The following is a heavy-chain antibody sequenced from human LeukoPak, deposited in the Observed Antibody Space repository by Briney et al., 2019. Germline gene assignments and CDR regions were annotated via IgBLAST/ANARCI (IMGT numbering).Heavy chain of an antibody. J-gene: IGHJ3*02. CDR1: GFTFSSYAM. CDR3: ARDVELGSAFDI. D-gene: IGHD7-27*01. CDR2: IYHSGST. V-gene: IGHV4-4*02. Sequence: GSLRLSCAASGFTFSSYAMSWVRQPPGKGLEWIGEIYHSGSTNYNPSLKSRVTISVDKSKNQFPLKLSSVTAADTAVYYCARDVELGSAFDIWGQGTMVTVSS.